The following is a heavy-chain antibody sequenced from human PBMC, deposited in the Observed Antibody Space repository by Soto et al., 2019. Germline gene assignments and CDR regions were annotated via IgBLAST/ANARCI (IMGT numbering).Heavy chain of an antibody. D-gene: IGHD2-2*01. CDR2: IIPIFGTA. CDR3: TRDGAGSTRFNYYYYYGMDV. CDR1: GGTFSSYA. J-gene: IGHJ6*02. Sequence: QVQLVQSGAEVKKPGSSVKVSCKASGGTFSSYAISWVRQAPGQGLEWMGGIIPIFGTANYAQKFQGRVTITADESTSTAYMELSRLRSEDTAVYYCTRDGAGSTRFNYYYYYGMDVWGQGTTVTVSS. V-gene: IGHV1-69*01.